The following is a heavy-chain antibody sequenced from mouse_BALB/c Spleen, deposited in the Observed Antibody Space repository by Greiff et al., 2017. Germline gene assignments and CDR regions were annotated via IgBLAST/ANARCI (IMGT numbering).Heavy chain of an antibody. CDR3: ARTITTVVATDYYAMDY. Sequence: VQLQESGAELMKPGASVKISCKATGYTFSSYWIEWVKQRPGHGLEWIGEILPGSGSTNYNEKFKGKATFTADTSSNTAYMQLSSLTSEDSAVYYCARTITTVVATDYYAMDYWGQGTSVTVSS. J-gene: IGHJ4*01. V-gene: IGHV1-9*01. CDR1: GYTFSSYW. D-gene: IGHD1-1*01. CDR2: ILPGSGST.